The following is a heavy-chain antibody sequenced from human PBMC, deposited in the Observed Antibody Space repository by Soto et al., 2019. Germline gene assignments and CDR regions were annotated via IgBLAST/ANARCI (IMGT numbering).Heavy chain of an antibody. Sequence: QVQLVQSGAEVKKPGASVKVSCKASGYTFTSYDINWVRQATVQGLEWMGWMNPNSGNTGYAQKFQGRVTMTRNTSMSTAYMELSSLRSEDTAVYYCARAAPYYDFWSGYQKSDYWGQGTLVTFSS. CDR3: ARAAPYYDFWSGYQKSDY. J-gene: IGHJ4*02. CDR2: MNPNSGNT. CDR1: GYTFTSYD. D-gene: IGHD3-3*01. V-gene: IGHV1-8*01.